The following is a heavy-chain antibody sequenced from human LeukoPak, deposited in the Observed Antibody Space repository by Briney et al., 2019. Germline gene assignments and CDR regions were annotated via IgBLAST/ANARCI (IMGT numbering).Heavy chain of an antibody. CDR2: ISGSGGST. J-gene: IGHJ5*02. CDR3: AKDRYSNYGNWFDP. Sequence: PGGSLRLSCAASGFTFSNYAMNWVRQAPGKGLEWVSGISGSGGSTYYADSVKGRFTISRDNSENTLYLQMNSLRAEDTAVYCCAKDRYSNYGNWFDPWGQGTLVTVFS. CDR1: GFTFSNYA. V-gene: IGHV3-23*01. D-gene: IGHD4-11*01.